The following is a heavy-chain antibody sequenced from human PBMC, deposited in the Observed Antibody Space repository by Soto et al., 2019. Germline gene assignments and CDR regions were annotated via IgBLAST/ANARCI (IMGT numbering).Heavy chain of an antibody. D-gene: IGHD6-13*01. Sequence: QVQLVQSGAEVKKRGASVKVSCKASGYTFTSYAMHWVRQAPGQRLEWMGWINAGNGNTKYSQKFQGRVTITRDTSASKAYMELSSLRSEDTAVYYCPSSSWSSVKDYWGQGTLVTVSS. CDR2: INAGNGNT. CDR1: GYTFTSYA. CDR3: PSSSWSSVKDY. V-gene: IGHV1-3*01. J-gene: IGHJ4*02.